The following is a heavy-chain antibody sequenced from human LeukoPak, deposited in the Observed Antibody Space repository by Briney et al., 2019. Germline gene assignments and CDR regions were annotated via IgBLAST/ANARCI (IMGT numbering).Heavy chain of an antibody. D-gene: IGHD4/OR15-4a*01. J-gene: IGHJ4*02. V-gene: IGHV3-30*18. CDR1: GFTFSSYG. CDR3: AKGAMVGGFDY. Sequence: AGGSLRLSCAASGFTFSSYGMHWVRQAPGKGLEWVAVISYDGSNKYYADSVKGRFTISRDNSKNTLYLQMNSLRAEDTAVYYCAKGAMVGGFDYWGQGTLVTVSS. CDR2: ISYDGSNK.